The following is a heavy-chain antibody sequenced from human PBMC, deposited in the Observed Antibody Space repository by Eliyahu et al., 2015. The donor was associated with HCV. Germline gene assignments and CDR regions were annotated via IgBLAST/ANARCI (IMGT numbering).Heavy chain of an antibody. CDR1: GXXFXSXA. V-gene: IGHV3-23*01. CDR2: ISGSGGST. Sequence: EVQLLESGVGLVQPGGSLRLSCAASGXXFXSXAXSWVRQAPGKGLEXVSAISGSGGSTYYADSVKGRFTISRDNSKNTELYLQMNSLRAEDTAVYYCAKVKYSSSSLDAFDIWGQGTMVTVSS. D-gene: IGHD6-6*01. CDR3: AKVKYSSSSLDAFDI. J-gene: IGHJ3*02.